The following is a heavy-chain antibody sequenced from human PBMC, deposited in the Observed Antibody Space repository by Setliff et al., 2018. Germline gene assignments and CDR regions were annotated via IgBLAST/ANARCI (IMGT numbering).Heavy chain of an antibody. D-gene: IGHD3-22*01. CDR2: TYYSGST. J-gene: IGHJ4*02. CDR1: GASVSGNSYY. CDR3: ARAPRYFDPTGSYFDF. V-gene: IGHV4-39*07. Sequence: PSETLSLTCTVSGASVSGNSYYWGWIRQPPGKGLEWIASTYYSGSTYYNPSLKSRVTKSVDTSKNQFSLKLTSVTAADTAVYYCARAPRYFDPTGSYFDFWGQGTLVTVS.